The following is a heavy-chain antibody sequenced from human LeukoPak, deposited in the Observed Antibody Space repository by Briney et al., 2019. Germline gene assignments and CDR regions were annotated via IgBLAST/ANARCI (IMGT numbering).Heavy chain of an antibody. CDR2: ISTNGGST. V-gene: IGHV3-64*04. J-gene: IGHJ4*02. D-gene: IGHD6-13*01. CDR1: GITFSTYA. CDR3: ARRMGNSSSWFYFEH. Sequence: GGSLRLSCSASGITFSTYAMYWVRQAPGKGLEYVSAISTNGGSTYYADSVKGRFTISRDNSKNTLYLQMDSLRAEDTAIYYCARRMGNSSSWFYFEHWGQGTLVTVSS.